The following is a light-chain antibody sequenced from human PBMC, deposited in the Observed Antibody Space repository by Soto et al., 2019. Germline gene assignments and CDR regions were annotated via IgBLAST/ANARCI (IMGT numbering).Light chain of an antibody. J-gene: IGKJ5*01. Sequence: EIVLTQSPGTLSLSPGERANLSCRASQSVSSSYLAWYQQKPGQAPRLLIYGASSRATGIPDRFSGSGSGTDFTLTISRLEPEDFAVYYCQQYNNWPLTFGQGTRLEIK. CDR1: QSVSSSY. CDR2: GAS. CDR3: QQYNNWPLT. V-gene: IGKV3-20*01.